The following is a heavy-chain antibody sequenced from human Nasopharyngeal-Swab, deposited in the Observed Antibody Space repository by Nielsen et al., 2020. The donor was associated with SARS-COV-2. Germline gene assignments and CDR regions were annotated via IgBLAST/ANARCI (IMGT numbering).Heavy chain of an antibody. CDR2: ISGGGDST. CDR3: AKANTPGFDY. V-gene: IGHV3-23*01. CDR1: GFTFNSFA. J-gene: IGHJ4*02. Sequence: GESLKISCAASGFTFNSFAMSWVRQAPGRGLEWVSGISGGGDSTHYADSVKGRFTISRDNSRKTLYLQMNSLRAEDTAVYHCAKANTPGFDYWGQGTLVTASS.